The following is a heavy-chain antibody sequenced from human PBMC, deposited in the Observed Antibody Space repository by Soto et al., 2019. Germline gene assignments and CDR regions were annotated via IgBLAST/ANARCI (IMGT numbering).Heavy chain of an antibody. CDR1: GDSVSSNSAA. CDR2: TYYRSKWYN. Sequence: PSQTLSLTCVISGDSVSSNSAAWNWIRQSPSRGLEWLGRTYYRSKWYNDYAVSVKSRITINPDTSKNQFSLQLNSVTPEDTAVYYCARAYCRGGSCWASSTWFDPCGQGTPVTVS. V-gene: IGHV6-1*01. D-gene: IGHD2-15*01. CDR3: ARAYCRGGSCWASSTWFDP. J-gene: IGHJ5*02.